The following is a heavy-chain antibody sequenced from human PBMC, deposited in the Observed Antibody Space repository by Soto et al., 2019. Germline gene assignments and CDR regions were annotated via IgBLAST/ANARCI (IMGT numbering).Heavy chain of an antibody. J-gene: IGHJ4*02. CDR3: ARDVLRYFDWADVFDY. V-gene: IGHV1-18*01. Sequence: GAPVKVSCKASGYTFTSYGISWARQSPGQGLEWMGWISAYNGNTNYAQKLQGRVTMTTDTSTSTAYMELRSLRSDDTAVYYCARDVLRYFDWADVFDYWGQGTLVTVSS. CDR2: ISAYNGNT. CDR1: GYTFTSYG. D-gene: IGHD3-9*01.